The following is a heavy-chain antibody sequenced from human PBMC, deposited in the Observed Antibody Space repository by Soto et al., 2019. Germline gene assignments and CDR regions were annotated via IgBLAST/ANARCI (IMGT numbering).Heavy chain of an antibody. Sequence: PGESRKISCKGSGYSFTSYWISWVRQMPGKGLEWMGRIDPSDSYTNYSPSFQGHVTISADKSISTAYLQWSSLKASDTAMYYCARHVVPSQRRPCATDVSGPGTMV. D-gene: IGHD3-10*01. J-gene: IGHJ6*02. CDR3: ARHVVPSQRRPCATDV. CDR1: GYSFTSYW. CDR2: IDPSDSYT. V-gene: IGHV5-10-1*01.